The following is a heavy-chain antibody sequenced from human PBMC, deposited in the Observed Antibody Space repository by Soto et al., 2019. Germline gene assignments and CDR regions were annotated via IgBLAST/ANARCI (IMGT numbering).Heavy chain of an antibody. CDR1: GGTFSSYA. D-gene: IGHD3-22*01. V-gene: IGHV1-69*06. Sequence: ASVKVSCKASGGTFSSYAISWVRQAPGQGLEWMGGIIPIFGTANYAQKFQGRVTITADKSTSTAYMELSSLRSEDTAVYYCARERQNYYYDSSGYSHLVCDYWGQGTLVTVSS. CDR2: IIPIFGTA. CDR3: ARERQNYYYDSSGYSHLVCDY. J-gene: IGHJ4*02.